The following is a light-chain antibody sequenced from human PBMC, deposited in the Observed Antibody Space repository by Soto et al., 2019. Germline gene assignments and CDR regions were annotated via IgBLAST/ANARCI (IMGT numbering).Light chain of an antibody. CDR2: GAS. CDR3: QQYENWPRT. J-gene: IGKJ1*01. CDR1: EGVGSN. V-gene: IGKV3-15*01. Sequence: EIVMTQSPATLSVSPGERATLSCRTSEGVGSNLAWYNQKPGQAPRIVVFGASTRAAGVPPRFSGSGSGSQFTLTIDNMQSEDSGVYYCQQYENWPRTFGQGTKVDI.